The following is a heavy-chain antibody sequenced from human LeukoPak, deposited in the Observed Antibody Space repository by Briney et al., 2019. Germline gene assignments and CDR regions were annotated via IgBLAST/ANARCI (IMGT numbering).Heavy chain of an antibody. Sequence: SETLSLTCAVYGGSFSGYYWSWIRQPPGKGLEWIGEINHSGSTNYNPSLKSRVTISVDTSKNQFSLKLSSVTAADTAVYYCERRGAYGSGSYNIDYWGQGTLVTVSS. J-gene: IGHJ4*02. V-gene: IGHV4-34*01. CDR3: ERRGAYGSGSYNIDY. CDR1: GGSFSGYY. CDR2: INHSGST. D-gene: IGHD3-10*01.